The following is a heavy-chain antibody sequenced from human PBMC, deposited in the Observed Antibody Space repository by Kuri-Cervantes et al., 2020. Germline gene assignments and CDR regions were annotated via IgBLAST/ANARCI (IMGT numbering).Heavy chain of an antibody. Sequence: LSLTCAASGFTFSTYGMHWVRQAPGKGLEWVAFIRYDGSNKYYADSVKGRFTISRDNSKNTLYLQMNSLRAEDTAVYYCARSPRYCSGGRCYGQYFQHWGQGTLVTVSS. CDR1: GFTFSTYG. CDR3: ARSPRYCSGGRCYGQYFQH. D-gene: IGHD2-15*01. CDR2: IRYDGSNK. J-gene: IGHJ1*01. V-gene: IGHV3-30*02.